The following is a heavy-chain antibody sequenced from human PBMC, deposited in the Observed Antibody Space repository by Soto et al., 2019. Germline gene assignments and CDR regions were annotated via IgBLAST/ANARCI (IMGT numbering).Heavy chain of an antibody. CDR3: ARQVNPWAQGAFDI. V-gene: IGHV4-39*01. CDR2: IYYSGST. J-gene: IGHJ3*02. CDR1: GRSISCYC. D-gene: IGHD3-10*01. Sequence: SDTLSLNYPVAGRSISCYCWGWLRQPPGKGLEWIGSIYYSGSTYYNPSLKSRVTISVDTSKNQFSLKLSSVTAADTAVYYCARQVNPWAQGAFDIWGQGTMVTVSS.